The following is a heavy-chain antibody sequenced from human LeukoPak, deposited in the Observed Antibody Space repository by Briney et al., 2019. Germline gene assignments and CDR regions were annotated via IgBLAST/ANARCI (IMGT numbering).Heavy chain of an antibody. V-gene: IGHV4-59*08. Sequence: PSETLSLTCTVSGGSISSYYWTWIRQPPGKGLGLEWIGYIYYSGGTNYNPSLKSRVTISIDTSKNQVSLKLSSVTAAGTAVYYCARLWDSSSSLDYWGQGTLVTVSS. D-gene: IGHD6-6*01. CDR2: IYYSGGT. CDR3: ARLWDSSSSLDY. J-gene: IGHJ4*02. CDR1: GGSISSYY.